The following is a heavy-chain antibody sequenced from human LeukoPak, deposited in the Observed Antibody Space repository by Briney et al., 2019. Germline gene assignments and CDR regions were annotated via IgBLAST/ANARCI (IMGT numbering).Heavy chain of an antibody. V-gene: IGHV4-4*07. CDR2: IYTSGST. J-gene: IGHJ3*02. CDR1: GGSISSYY. D-gene: IGHD6-19*01. Sequence: SETLSLTCTVSGGSISSYYWSWIRQPAGKGLEWIGRIYTSGSTNYNPSLKSRVTISVDTSKNQFSLELSSVTAADTAVYYCAREPRRSGWYRQYAFDIWGQGTMVTVSS. CDR3: AREPRRSGWYRQYAFDI.